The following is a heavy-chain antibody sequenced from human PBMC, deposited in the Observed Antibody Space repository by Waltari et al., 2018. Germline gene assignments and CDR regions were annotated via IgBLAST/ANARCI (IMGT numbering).Heavy chain of an antibody. D-gene: IGHD3-16*01. Sequence: QVQLQESGPGLVKPSETLSLTCAVSGYSISSGYYWGWIRQPPGKGLEWIGSIYHSGSTYYNPSLKSRVTISVDTSKNQFSLKLSSVTAADTAVYYCARRGGLEKGAFDIWGQGTMVIVSS. CDR3: ARRGGLEKGAFDI. CDR1: GYSISSGYY. CDR2: IYHSGST. V-gene: IGHV4-38-2*01. J-gene: IGHJ3*02.